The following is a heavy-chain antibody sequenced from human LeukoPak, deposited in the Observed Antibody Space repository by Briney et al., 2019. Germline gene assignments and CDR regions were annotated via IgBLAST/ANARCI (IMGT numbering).Heavy chain of an antibody. J-gene: IGHJ4*02. CDR1: GFTFSSYW. D-gene: IGHD3-22*01. CDR2: IKQDGSEK. Sequence: GGSLRLSCAASGFTFSSYWMSWVRQAPGKGLEWVANIKQDGSEKYYVDSVKGRFTISRDNAKSSLYLQMNSLRAEDTAVYYCARSPVTMIVVVIHFDYWGQGTLVTVSS. V-gene: IGHV3-7*01. CDR3: ARSPVTMIVVVIHFDY.